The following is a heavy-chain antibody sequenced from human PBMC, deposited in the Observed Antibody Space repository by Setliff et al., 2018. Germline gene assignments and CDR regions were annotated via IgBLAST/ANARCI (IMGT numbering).Heavy chain of an antibody. CDR1: GYTFTSYD. J-gene: IGHJ6*02. CDR2: MNPNSGNT. CDR3: ARGRERDYNFWGGYYTYYYYGRDV. V-gene: IGHV1-8*02. Sequence: GASVKVSCKASGYTFTSYDINWVRQATGQGLEWMGWMNPNSGNTGYAQKFQGRVTMTSNTSISTAYMELSSLRSEDTAVYYCARGRERDYNFWGGYYTYYYYGRDVWGQGTTVTVSS. D-gene: IGHD3-3*01.